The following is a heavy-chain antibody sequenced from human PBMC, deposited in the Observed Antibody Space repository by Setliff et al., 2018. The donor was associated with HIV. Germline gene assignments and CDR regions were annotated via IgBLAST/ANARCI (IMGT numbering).Heavy chain of an antibody. Sequence: PGGSLRLSCVASGFTFRTFAMHWVRQAPGKGLELVSVISFDGSRTSYADSVRGRFSISRDNSKDTVFLQMNSLRVEDTALYYCAKDYLSSSTWYGGLGYWGLGTLVTV. V-gene: IGHV3-30*07. D-gene: IGHD6-13*01. CDR2: ISFDGSRT. J-gene: IGHJ4*02. CDR1: GFTFRTFA. CDR3: AKDYLSSSTWYGGLGY.